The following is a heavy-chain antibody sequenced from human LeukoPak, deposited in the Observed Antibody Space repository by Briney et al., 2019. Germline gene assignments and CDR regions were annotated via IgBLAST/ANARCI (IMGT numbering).Heavy chain of an antibody. CDR3: AKDMSPHQSGCLDY. V-gene: IGHV3-33*06. Sequence: PGGSLRLSCAASGFTFSSYGMHWVRQAPGKGLEWVAVIWYDGSNKYYADSVKGRFTISRDNSKNTLYLQMNSLRAEDTAVYYCAKDMSPHQSGCLDYWGQGTLVTVSS. D-gene: IGHD3-22*01. CDR2: IWYDGSNK. J-gene: IGHJ4*02. CDR1: GFTFSSYG.